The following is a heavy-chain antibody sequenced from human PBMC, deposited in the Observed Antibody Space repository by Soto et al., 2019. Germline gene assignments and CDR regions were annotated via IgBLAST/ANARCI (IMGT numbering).Heavy chain of an antibody. CDR1: GFTFSHYS. Sequence: GGSLRLSCAASGFTFSHYSIHWVRPAPGKGLEWLAVISYDGSNKHYADPVKGRFTVSRDNSKNTLYLQMNRLRAEDTAVYFCARYSGKYQGPIDYWGQGTLVTVSS. CDR2: ISYDGSNK. J-gene: IGHJ4*02. V-gene: IGHV3-30*03. CDR3: ARYSGKYQGPIDY. D-gene: IGHD1-26*01.